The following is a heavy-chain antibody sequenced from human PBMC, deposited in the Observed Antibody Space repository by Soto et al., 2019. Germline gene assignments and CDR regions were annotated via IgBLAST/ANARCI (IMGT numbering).Heavy chain of an antibody. J-gene: IGHJ4*02. Sequence: QVQLVESGGGVVQPGRSLRLSCSASGFTFSSYAMHWVRQAPGKGLEWVAVKSYDGSNKYYADSVKGRFTISRDNSKNTLYLQMNSLRAEDTAVYYCAHTARDYDFWSGYYLSGLDYWGQGTLVTVSS. CDR1: GFTFSSYA. CDR2: KSYDGSNK. CDR3: AHTARDYDFWSGYYLSGLDY. V-gene: IGHV3-30-3*01. D-gene: IGHD3-3*01.